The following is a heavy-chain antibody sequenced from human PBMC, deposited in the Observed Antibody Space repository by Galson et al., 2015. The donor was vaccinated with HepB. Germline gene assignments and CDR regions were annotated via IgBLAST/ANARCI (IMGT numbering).Heavy chain of an antibody. V-gene: IGHV1-69*13. CDR1: GGTFSSYA. Sequence: SVKVSCKASGGTFSSYAISWVRQAPGQGLEWMGGIIPIFGTANYAQKFQGRVTITADESTSTAYMELSSLRSEDTAVYYCASSGFPNCSSTSCYGAGYYYYGMDVWGQGTTVTVSS. J-gene: IGHJ6*02. D-gene: IGHD2-2*01. CDR2: IIPIFGTA. CDR3: ASSGFPNCSSTSCYGAGYYYYGMDV.